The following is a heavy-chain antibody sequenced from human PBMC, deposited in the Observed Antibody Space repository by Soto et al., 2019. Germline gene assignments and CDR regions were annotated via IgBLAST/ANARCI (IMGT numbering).Heavy chain of an antibody. J-gene: IGHJ4*02. Sequence: EVQLVESGGGLVQPGRSLRLSCAASGFTFDDYAMHWVRQAPGKGLEWVSGINWNSDYKGYADSVKGRFTISRDNAKNPLYLEMNSLSPEDTAFYYCAKHLTYRDDYGDFGGGGGGRGTLVTVSS. D-gene: IGHD4-17*01. V-gene: IGHV3-9*01. CDR2: INWNSDYK. CDR1: GFTFDDYA. CDR3: AKHLTYRDDYGDFGGGG.